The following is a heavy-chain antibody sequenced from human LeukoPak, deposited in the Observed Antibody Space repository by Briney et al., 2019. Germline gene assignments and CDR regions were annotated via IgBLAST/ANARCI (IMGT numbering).Heavy chain of an antibody. CDR2: TSDSGFST. J-gene: IGHJ5*02. Sequence: GGSLRLSCAASGFTFSSYAMSWVRQAPGKGLEWVSTTSDSGFSTYYADSVKGRFTISRDNVKITLYLQMNSLRADDTAVYYCATHSDFGSGSYRWFDPWGQGTLVIVSS. CDR1: GFTFSSYA. CDR3: ATHSDFGSGSYRWFDP. V-gene: IGHV3-23*01. D-gene: IGHD3-10*01.